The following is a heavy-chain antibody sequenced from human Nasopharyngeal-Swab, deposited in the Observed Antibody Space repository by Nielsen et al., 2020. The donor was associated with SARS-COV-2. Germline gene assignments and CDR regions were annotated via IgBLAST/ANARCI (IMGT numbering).Heavy chain of an antibody. CDR3: ARSWGGGYSFSFDY. J-gene: IGHJ4*02. V-gene: IGHV3-30-3*01. CDR1: GFTFSSYA. Sequence: GGYLRLYCAASGFTFSSYAMHWVRQAPGKGLEWVAVISYDGSNKYYADSVKGRFTISRDNSKNTLYLQMNSLRAEDTAVYYCARSWGGGYSFSFDYWGQGTLVTVSS. CDR2: ISYDGSNK. D-gene: IGHD2-15*01.